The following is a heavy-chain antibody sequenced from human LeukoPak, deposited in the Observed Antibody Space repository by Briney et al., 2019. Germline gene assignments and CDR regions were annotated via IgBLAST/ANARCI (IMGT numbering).Heavy chain of an antibody. CDR1: GGTFSSYA. V-gene: IGHV1-69*05. CDR2: IIPIFGTA. Sequence: ASVKVSCKASGGTFSSYAISWVRQAPGQGLEWMGGIIPIFGTANYAQKFQGRVTITTDESTSTAYMELSSLRSEDTAVYYCARASLEYSSSSARPFYYYMDVWGRGTTVTVSS. CDR3: ARASLEYSSSSARPFYYYMDV. D-gene: IGHD6-6*01. J-gene: IGHJ6*03.